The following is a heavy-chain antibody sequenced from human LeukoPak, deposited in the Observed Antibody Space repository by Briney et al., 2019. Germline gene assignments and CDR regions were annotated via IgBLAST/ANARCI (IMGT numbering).Heavy chain of an antibody. V-gene: IGHV4-59*01. CDR2: IYYSGST. D-gene: IGHD6-19*01. CDR1: GGSISSYY. CDR3: ARDRGQWLLNWFDP. J-gene: IGHJ5*02. Sequence: PSETLSLTCTVSGGSISSYYWSWIRQPPGKGPEWIGYIYYSGSTNYNPSLKSRVTISADTSKNQFSLRLSSVTAADTAVYYCARDRGQWLLNWFDPWGQGTLVTVSS.